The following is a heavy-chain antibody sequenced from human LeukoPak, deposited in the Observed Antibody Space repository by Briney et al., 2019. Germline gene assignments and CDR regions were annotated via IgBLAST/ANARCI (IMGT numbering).Heavy chain of an antibody. CDR3: ARQYYYDSSGYYAVNWFDP. D-gene: IGHD3-22*01. Sequence: PSQTLSLTCTASGGSISSGDYYWSWIRQPPGKGLEWIGYIYYSGSTYYNPSLKSRVTISVDTSKNQFSLKLSSVTAAHTAVYYCARQYYYDSSGYYAVNWFDPWGQGPLVPVSS. CDR1: GGSISSGDYY. J-gene: IGHJ5*02. CDR2: IYYSGST. V-gene: IGHV4-30-4*01.